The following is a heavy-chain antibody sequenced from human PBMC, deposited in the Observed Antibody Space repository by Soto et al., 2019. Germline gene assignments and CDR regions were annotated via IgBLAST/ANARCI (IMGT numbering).Heavy chain of an antibody. CDR3: ARVASSKDDFWTGYGFWFDP. CDR2: IYYRGST. D-gene: IGHD3-3*01. Sequence: QVQLQESGPGLVKPSETLSLTCTVSGGSISSYYWSWIRQPPGKGLEWIGYIYYRGSTNYNPSLKSRGTLSVDTSKNQCSPKLSPVTAADTAVYCCARVASSKDDFWTGYGFWFDPWGQGTLVTVSS. J-gene: IGHJ5*02. V-gene: IGHV4-59*01. CDR1: GGSISSYY.